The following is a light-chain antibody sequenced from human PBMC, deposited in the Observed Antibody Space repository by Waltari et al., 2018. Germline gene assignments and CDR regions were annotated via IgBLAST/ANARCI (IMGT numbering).Light chain of an antibody. CDR2: FDH. Sequence: SYVLTQPPSVSVAPGQTPRIPCGGNNIGDKNVHWYPHKPGQAPMVVIYFDHDRPSGIPERFSGSNSGNTATLTISTVEAEDEADYYCQVWDRDTDHRVFGGGTKLTVL. V-gene: IGLV3-21*04. CDR1: NIGDKN. J-gene: IGLJ2*01. CDR3: QVWDRDTDHRV.